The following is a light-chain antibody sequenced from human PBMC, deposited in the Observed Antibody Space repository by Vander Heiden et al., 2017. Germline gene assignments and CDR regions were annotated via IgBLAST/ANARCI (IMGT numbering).Light chain of an antibody. Sequence: SYDLTQPAQASVSPGQTGRITGAGDELGDQLVCCYQQEPGQSPVLVIYEGSKRPEVIPGRFSGSHSGNTTTLTNRGTTGMDEADYYCLAWDSSIAVVFGGWTKLTVL. CDR2: EGS. J-gene: IGLJ2*01. CDR3: LAWDSSIAVV. CDR1: ELGDQL. V-gene: IGLV3-1*01.